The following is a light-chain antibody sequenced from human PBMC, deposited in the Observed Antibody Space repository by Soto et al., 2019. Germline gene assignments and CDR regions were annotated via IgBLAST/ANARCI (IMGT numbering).Light chain of an antibody. CDR1: QSVSGN. V-gene: IGKV3-15*01. CDR2: GAS. CDR3: HQYNNSPTA. J-gene: IGKJ1*01. Sequence: EIVMTQSPSTLSVSPGERATLSCRASQSVSGNLAWYQQKPGQAPRLLIYGASTRDTGIPARFSGSGSGTEFTLTISSLQSEDFAVYYCHQYNNSPTACGQGTKVEIK.